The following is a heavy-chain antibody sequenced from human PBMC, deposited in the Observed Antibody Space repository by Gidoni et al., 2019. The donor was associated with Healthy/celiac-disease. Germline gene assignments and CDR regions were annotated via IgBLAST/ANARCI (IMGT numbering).Heavy chain of an antibody. V-gene: IGHV3-9*01. J-gene: IGHJ4*02. CDR3: AKGATMVRGVITA. D-gene: IGHD3-10*01. CDR1: GFTFDDYA. Sequence: EVQLVESGGGLVQPGRSLRLSCAASGFTFDDYAMHWVRQAPGKGLGCVSGISWNSGSIGYADSVKGRFTISRDNAKNSLYLQMNSLRAEDTALYYCAKGATMVRGVITAWGQGTLVTVSS. CDR2: ISWNSGSI.